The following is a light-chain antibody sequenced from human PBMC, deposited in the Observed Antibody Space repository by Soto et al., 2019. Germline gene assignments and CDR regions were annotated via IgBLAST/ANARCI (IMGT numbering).Light chain of an antibody. Sequence: EIVMTQSPATLSVSPGERATLSCRASQNVGNNLVWYQQKPGQAPRLLIYGASTRAAGIPDRFSGSGSGTEFTLTISGLQSEDFAVYYCQQYNNWPFTFGQGTPLEIK. CDR2: GAS. CDR3: QQYNNWPFT. CDR1: QNVGNN. V-gene: IGKV3-15*01. J-gene: IGKJ5*01.